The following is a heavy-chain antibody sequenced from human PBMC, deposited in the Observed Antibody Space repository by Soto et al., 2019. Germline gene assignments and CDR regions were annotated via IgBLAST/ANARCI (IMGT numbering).Heavy chain of an antibody. Sequence: QVQLVQSGAEVKKPGSSVKVSCKASGGTFSSYAISCVRQAPGQGLEWMGGIIPIFGTANYAQKFQGRVTITADESTSTAYMELSSLRFEDNAVYYCARRGGSCHIWCNWFDPWGQGTLVTVSS. J-gene: IGHJ5*02. CDR2: IIPIFGTA. V-gene: IGHV1-69*01. D-gene: IGHD2-15*01. CDR1: GGTFSSYA. CDR3: ARRGGSCHIWCNWFDP.